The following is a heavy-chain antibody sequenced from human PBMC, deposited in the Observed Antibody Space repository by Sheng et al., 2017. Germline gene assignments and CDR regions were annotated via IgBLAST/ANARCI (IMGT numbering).Heavy chain of an antibody. V-gene: IGHV1-69*04. Sequence: QVQLVQSGAEVKKPGSSVKVSCKASGGTFSSYAISWVRQAPGQGLEWMGGIIPILGIANYAQKFQGRVTITADKSTSTAYMELSSLRSEDTAVYYCARDRLPMFDYYYYYYMDVWGKGTTVTVSS. CDR3: ARDRLPMFDYYYYYYMDV. CDR1: GGTFSSYA. CDR2: IIPILGIA. D-gene: IGHD3-10*02. J-gene: IGHJ6*03.